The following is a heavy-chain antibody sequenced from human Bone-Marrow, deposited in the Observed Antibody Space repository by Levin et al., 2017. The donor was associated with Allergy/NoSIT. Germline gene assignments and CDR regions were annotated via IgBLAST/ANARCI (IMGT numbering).Heavy chain of an antibody. Sequence: SGGSLRLSCAASGFTFQNAAMHWVRLPPGKGLEWVAGISYNSGVKVYADSVRGRFTISRDNAKASLNLQMDSLTVEDTALYYCAKDARLGTVGEIDYWGQGTLVTVS. J-gene: IGHJ4*02. CDR2: ISYNSGVK. V-gene: IGHV3-9*01. CDR1: GFTFQNAA. CDR3: AKDARLGTVGEIDY. D-gene: IGHD3-16*01.